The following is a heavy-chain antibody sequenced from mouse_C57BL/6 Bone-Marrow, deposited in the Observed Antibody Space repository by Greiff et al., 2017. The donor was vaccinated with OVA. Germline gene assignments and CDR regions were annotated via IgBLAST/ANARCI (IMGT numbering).Heavy chain of an antibody. J-gene: IGHJ2*01. CDR3: ASYYYGSSYPYYFDY. Sequence: QVQLQQSGAELARPGASVKLSCKASGYTFTSYGISWVKQRTGQGLEWIGEIYPRSGNTYYNEKFKGKATLTADKSSSTAYMELRSLTSEDSAVYFCASYYYGSSYPYYFDYWGQGTTLTVSS. CDR2: IYPRSGNT. V-gene: IGHV1-81*01. D-gene: IGHD1-1*01. CDR1: GYTFTSYG.